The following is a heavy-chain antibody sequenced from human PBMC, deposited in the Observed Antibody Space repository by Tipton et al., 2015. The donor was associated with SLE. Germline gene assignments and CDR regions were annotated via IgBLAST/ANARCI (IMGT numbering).Heavy chain of an antibody. CDR1: GGSISSFY. CDR3: AREFLNPVTTVHYYFDL. Sequence: GLVKPSETLSLTCTVSGGSISSFYWGWIRQSAGKGLEWIGNIYYSGNTYSYPSLQSRVTISVDTSKNQFSLKLISVTAADTAVYYCAREFLNPVTTVHYYFDLWGRGTLVTVSS. V-gene: IGHV4-59*12. D-gene: IGHD4-11*01. CDR2: IYYSGNT. J-gene: IGHJ2*01.